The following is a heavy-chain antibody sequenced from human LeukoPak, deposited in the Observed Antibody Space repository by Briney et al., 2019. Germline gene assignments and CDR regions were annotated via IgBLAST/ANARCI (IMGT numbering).Heavy chain of an antibody. CDR2: INPSGGST. J-gene: IGHJ4*02. Sequence: GASVKVSCKASGYTFTSYYMHWVRQAPGQGLEWMGIINPSGGSTSYAQKFQGRVTMTRDTSTSTVYLELSSLRSEDTAVFYCAVPLATAYLDYWGQGTLSPSPQ. CDR1: GYTFTSYY. D-gene: IGHD6-13*01. V-gene: IGHV1-46*01. CDR3: AVPLATAYLDY.